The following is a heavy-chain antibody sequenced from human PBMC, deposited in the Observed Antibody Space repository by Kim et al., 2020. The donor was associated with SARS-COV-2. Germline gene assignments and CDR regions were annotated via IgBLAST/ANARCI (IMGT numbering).Heavy chain of an antibody. V-gene: IGHV3-23*01. CDR3: AKGYYPKKYYFDY. CDR1: GFTFSSYA. Sequence: GGSLRLSCAASGFTFSSYAMSWVRQAPGKGLEWVSGINDTGGTTYYAVSVKGRFTISRDNSKNTLYLQMNSLRAEDTAVYYCAKGYYPKKYYFDYWGQGTLVTVSS. D-gene: IGHD3-22*01. CDR2: INDTGGTT. J-gene: IGHJ4*02.